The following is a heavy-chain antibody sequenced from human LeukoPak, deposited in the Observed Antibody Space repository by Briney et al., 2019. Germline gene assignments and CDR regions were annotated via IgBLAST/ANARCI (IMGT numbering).Heavy chain of an antibody. J-gene: IGHJ4*02. CDR2: IRSKAYGGTT. CDR3: TRVVPKTSTYYDFWSGNHYYFDY. V-gene: IGHV3-49*03. D-gene: IGHD3-3*01. CDR1: GFTFGDYA. Sequence: GRSLRLSCTASGFTFGDYAVSWFRQAPGKGLEWVGFIRSKAYGGTTEYAASVKGRFTISRDDFKSIAYLQMNSLKTEDTAVYYCTRVVPKTSTYYDFWSGNHYYFDYWGQGTLVTVSS.